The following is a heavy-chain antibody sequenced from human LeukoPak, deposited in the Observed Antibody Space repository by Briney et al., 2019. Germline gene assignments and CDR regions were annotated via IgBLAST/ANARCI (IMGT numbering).Heavy chain of an antibody. D-gene: IGHD3-10*01. CDR1: GYTFTNYG. J-gene: IGHJ6*02. CDR3: ARVWFGELLRRSPYYYYGMDV. Sequence: ASVKVSCKASGYTFTNYGISWVRQAPGQGLEWMGWISAYNGNTNYAQKLQGRVTMTTDTSTSTAYMELRSLRSDDTAVYYCARVWFGELLRRSPYYYYGMDVWGQGTTVTVSS. V-gene: IGHV1-18*01. CDR2: ISAYNGNT.